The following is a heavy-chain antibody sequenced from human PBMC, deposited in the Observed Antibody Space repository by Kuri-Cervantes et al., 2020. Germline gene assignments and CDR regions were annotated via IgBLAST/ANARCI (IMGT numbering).Heavy chain of an antibody. J-gene: IGHJ4*02. Sequence: GESLKISCAASGFTFSSYWMHWVRQAPGKGLVWVSRINSDGSSTSYADSVKGRFTISRDNAKNSLYLQMNSLRAEDTAVYYCARVYYDILTGYYVELDYWGQGTLVTGSS. CDR3: ARVYYDILTGYYVELDY. V-gene: IGHV3-74*01. D-gene: IGHD3-9*01. CDR1: GFTFSSYW. CDR2: INSDGSST.